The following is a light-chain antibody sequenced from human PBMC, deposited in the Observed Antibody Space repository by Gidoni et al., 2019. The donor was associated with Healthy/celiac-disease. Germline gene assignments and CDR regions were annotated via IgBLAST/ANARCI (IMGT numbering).Light chain of an antibody. V-gene: IGKV1-33*01. Sequence: DIQMTQSTSSLSASVGDRATITCQASQDISNYLNWYQQKPGKAPKILIYEASNLETGFPSRFSGSGSETDFTFTISSLQPEDIATYYCQQYDNLPYTFGQGTKLEIK. CDR3: QQYDNLPYT. CDR2: EAS. CDR1: QDISNY. J-gene: IGKJ2*01.